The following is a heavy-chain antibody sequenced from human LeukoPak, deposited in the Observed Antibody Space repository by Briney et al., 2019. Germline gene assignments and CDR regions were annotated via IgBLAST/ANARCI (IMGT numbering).Heavy chain of an antibody. V-gene: IGHV4-38-2*02. CDR3: ARSGPYYYHYLDV. J-gene: IGHJ6*03. CDR2: VYRSGNT. CDR1: GYSITSGYY. Sequence: SETLSLTCTVSGYSITSGYYWVWIRQPPGKGLEWIGAVYRSGNTYYNPSLKSRVAISVDTSKNQFSLKLYSVTAADTAVYFCARSGPYYYHYLDVWGKGTTVTVSS. D-gene: IGHD3-10*01.